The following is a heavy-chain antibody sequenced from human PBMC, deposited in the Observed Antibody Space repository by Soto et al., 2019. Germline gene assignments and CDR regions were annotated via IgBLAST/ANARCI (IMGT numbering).Heavy chain of an antibody. V-gene: IGHV5-51*03. J-gene: IGHJ4*02. CDR1: GYDFSAYW. CDR3: ARTDYGAGTFDS. D-gene: IGHD3-10*01. Sequence: DVQLVQSGAEVKKPGESLRISCKGSGYDFSAYWINWVRQMPGKGLEWMGTISPGDSDVRYSPSFQGQVTISVDKSISISYLQWSSLKAADNAIYYCARTDYGAGTFDSWGQGTLVTVSS. CDR2: ISPGDSDV.